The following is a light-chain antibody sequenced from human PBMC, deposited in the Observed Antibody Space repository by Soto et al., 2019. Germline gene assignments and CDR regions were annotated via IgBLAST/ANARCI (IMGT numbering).Light chain of an antibody. J-gene: IGKJ4*01. CDR3: QQANSFPLT. CDR2: TGS. CDR1: QGISNW. Sequence: DIQMTQSPSSVSASAGDRVSITCRSSQGISNWLAWYQQKPGRAPKLLIYTGSSLQSGVPSRFSGTGSWTDFTLTISSLQPEDVATYYCQQANSFPLTFGGGTKVEIK. V-gene: IGKV1-12*01.